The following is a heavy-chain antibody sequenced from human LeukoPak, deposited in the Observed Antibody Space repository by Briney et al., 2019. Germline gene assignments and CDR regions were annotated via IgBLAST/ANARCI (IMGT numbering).Heavy chain of an antibody. J-gene: IGHJ4*02. CDR3: ARDIFDF. Sequence: GSLRLSCAASGFTLSSYWMSWVRQAPGKGLEWVANIKQDGSEKHYVDSVKGRFTISGDNTKNSLYLQMNSLRVEDTAVYYCARDIFDFWGQGTLVTVSS. CDR1: GFTLSSYW. V-gene: IGHV3-7*01. CDR2: IKQDGSEK.